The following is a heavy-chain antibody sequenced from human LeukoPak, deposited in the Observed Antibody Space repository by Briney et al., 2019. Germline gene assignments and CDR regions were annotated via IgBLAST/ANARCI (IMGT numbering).Heavy chain of an antibody. V-gene: IGHV3-43D*03. CDR3: AKGTSSWHEFDS. Sequence: GGSLRLSCAASGFTFDDYAMHWVRQAPGKGLEWVSLITWDGVSTYYAHSVKGRFTISRDNSKNYLYLQMNSLRAEDTALYYCAKGTSSWHEFDSWGQGTLVTVSS. CDR2: ITWDGVST. CDR1: GFTFDDYA. D-gene: IGHD6-13*01. J-gene: IGHJ4*02.